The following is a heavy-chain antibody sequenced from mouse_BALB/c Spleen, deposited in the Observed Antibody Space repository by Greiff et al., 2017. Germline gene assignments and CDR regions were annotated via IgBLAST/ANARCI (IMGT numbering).Heavy chain of an antibody. CDR1: GYTFSSYW. V-gene: IGHV1-9*01. CDR2: ILPGSGST. CDR3: AREGNDGYYLYYFDY. Sequence: QVQLKQSGAELMKPGASVKISCKATGYTFSSYWIEWVKQRPGHGLEWIGEILPGSGSTNYNEKFKGKATFTADTSSNTAYMQLSSLTSEDSAVYYCAREGNDGYYLYYFDYWGQGTTLTVSS. J-gene: IGHJ2*01. D-gene: IGHD2-3*01.